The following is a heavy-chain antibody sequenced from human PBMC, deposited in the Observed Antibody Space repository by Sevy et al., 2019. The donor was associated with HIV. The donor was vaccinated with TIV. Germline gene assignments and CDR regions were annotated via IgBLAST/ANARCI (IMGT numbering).Heavy chain of an antibody. D-gene: IGHD3-10*01. Sequence: GGSLRLSCAASGFTFSSYSMNWVRQAPEKGLEWISFVIGNSGAINYADSVKGRFTISRDKAKNSLYLQMNSLRVDDTAVYYCARDMGGSYTPLDYWGQGTLVTVSS. CDR2: VIGNSGAI. CDR1: GFTFSSYS. V-gene: IGHV3-48*01. J-gene: IGHJ4*02. CDR3: ARDMGGSYTPLDY.